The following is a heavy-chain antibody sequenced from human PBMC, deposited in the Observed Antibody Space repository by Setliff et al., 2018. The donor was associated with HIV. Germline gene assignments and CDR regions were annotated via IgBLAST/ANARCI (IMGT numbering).Heavy chain of an antibody. D-gene: IGHD6-13*01. CDR2: TPNDGSYK. CDR3: TKNLYSSRWSPLDY. CDR1: NFTFSFYG. Sequence: GGSLRLSCAASNFTFSFYGMHWVRQAPGKGLEWVAFTPNDGSYKNYADSVKGRFTISRDNSKNALYLQMDSLRAEDTAVYYCTKNLYSSRWSPLDYWGQGTLVTISS. V-gene: IGHV3-30*02. J-gene: IGHJ4*02.